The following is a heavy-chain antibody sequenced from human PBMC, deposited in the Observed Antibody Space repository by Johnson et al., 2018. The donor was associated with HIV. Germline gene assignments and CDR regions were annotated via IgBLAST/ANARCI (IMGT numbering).Heavy chain of an antibody. D-gene: IGHD5-18*01. Sequence: QVQLVESGGGVVQPGGSLRLSCAASGFTFSSYGMHWVRQAPGKGLEWVAFIRYDGSNKYYADSVRGRFTISRYNSQNMLYLQMHSLRAEDTTFYYCARLPSGYSRDAFHIWGQGTMVTVSS. V-gene: IGHV3-30*02. CDR2: IRYDGSNK. J-gene: IGHJ3*02. CDR1: GFTFSSYG. CDR3: ARLPSGYSRDAFHI.